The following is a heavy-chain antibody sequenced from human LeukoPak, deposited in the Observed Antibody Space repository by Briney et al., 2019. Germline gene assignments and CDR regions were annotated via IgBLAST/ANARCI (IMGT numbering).Heavy chain of an antibody. J-gene: IGHJ4*01. Sequence: ASVKVSCKASGYTFRTYDVAWVRQAPGQGLEWMGWMNPNSGNTGYAQKFKGRVTMTSDASIGSAYMELSSLRSEDTAVYFCARAVRTQLLLGYWGHGTLITVSS. CDR2: MNPNSGNT. D-gene: IGHD2-2*01. CDR1: GYTFRTYD. V-gene: IGHV1-8*01. CDR3: ARAVRTQLLLGY.